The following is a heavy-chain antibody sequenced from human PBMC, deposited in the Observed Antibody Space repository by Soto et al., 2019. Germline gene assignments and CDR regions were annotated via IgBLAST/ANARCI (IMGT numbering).Heavy chain of an antibody. J-gene: IGHJ4*02. CDR3: ARRGRYYYGSGSLYFDY. CDR2: IYYSGST. V-gene: IGHV4-59*01. Sequence: SETLSLTCTVSGGSISSYYWSWIRQPPGKGLEWIGYIYYSGSTNYNPSLKSRVTISVDTSKNQFSLKLSSVTAADTAVYYCARRGRYYYGSGSLYFDYWGQGTLVTVSS. CDR1: GGSISSYY. D-gene: IGHD3-10*01.